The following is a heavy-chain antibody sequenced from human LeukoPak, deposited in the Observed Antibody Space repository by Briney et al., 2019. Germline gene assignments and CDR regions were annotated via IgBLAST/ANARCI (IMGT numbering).Heavy chain of an antibody. CDR3: ARGFALRYFDWLPSFDY. CDR1: GYTFTSYY. CDR2: INPSGGST. J-gene: IGHJ4*02. V-gene: IGHV1-46*01. D-gene: IGHD3-9*01. Sequence: ASVKVSCKASGYTFTSYYMHWVRQAPGQGLEWMGIINPSGGSTSYAQKFQGRVTMTRDTSTSTVYMELSSLRSEDTAVYCCARGFALRYFDWLPSFDYWGQGTLVTVSS.